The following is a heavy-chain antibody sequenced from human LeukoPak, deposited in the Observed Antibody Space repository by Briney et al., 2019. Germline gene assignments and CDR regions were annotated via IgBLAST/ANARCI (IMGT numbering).Heavy chain of an antibody. CDR1: GGSISSFY. D-gene: IGHD2-21*01. CDR2: IYYTGTT. CDR3: ARAKGDLGYYFDY. J-gene: IGHJ4*02. V-gene: IGHV4-59*01. Sequence: PSETLSLTCTVSGGSISSFYWSWIRQPPGKGLECIGYIYYTGTTNYNPSLKSRDTISVDTSKNQFSLNLSSVTAADTAVYSCARAKGDLGYYFDYWGQGTLVIVSS.